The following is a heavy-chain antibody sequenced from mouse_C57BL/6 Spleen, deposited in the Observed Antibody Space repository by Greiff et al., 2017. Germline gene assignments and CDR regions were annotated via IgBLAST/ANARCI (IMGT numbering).Heavy chain of an antibody. Sequence: EVTLVESGGGLVQPKGSLKLSCAASGFSFNTYAMNWVRQAPGKGLEWVARIRSKSNNYATYYADSVKDRFTISRDDSESMLYLQMNNLKTEDTAMYYCVRHVYDYEAWFAYWGQGTLVTVSA. CDR2: IRSKSNNYAT. J-gene: IGHJ3*01. CDR1: GFSFNTYA. CDR3: VRHVYDYEAWFAY. V-gene: IGHV10-1*01. D-gene: IGHD2-4*01.